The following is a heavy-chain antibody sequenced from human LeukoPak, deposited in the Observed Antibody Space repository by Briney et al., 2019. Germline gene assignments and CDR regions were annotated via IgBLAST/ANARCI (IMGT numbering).Heavy chain of an antibody. J-gene: IGHJ6*03. CDR2: ISSSSSTI. D-gene: IGHD1-20*01. CDR1: GFTFSSYS. V-gene: IGHV3-48*02. Sequence: GGSLRLSCAASGFTFSSYSMNWVRQAPGKGLEWVSYISSSSSTIYYADSVKGRFTISRDNAKNSLYLQMNSLRDEDTAVYYCAREGYNWNDSRSYYYYYMDVWGKGTTVTVSS. CDR3: AREGYNWNDSRSYYYYYMDV.